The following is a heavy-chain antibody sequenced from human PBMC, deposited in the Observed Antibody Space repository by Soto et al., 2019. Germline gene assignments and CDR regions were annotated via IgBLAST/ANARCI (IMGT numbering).Heavy chain of an antibody. CDR3: AKDRHYPRDYFHY. V-gene: IGHV3-23*01. J-gene: IGHJ4*02. CDR1: GFTFSSSA. D-gene: IGHD3-10*01. CDR2: VSANGQGI. Sequence: PGWSLRFSCAASGFTFSSSAISWVRQAPGKGLEWVSAVSANGQGIYYADSVRGRFTISRDNSKNTVFLHMDSLSAEDTAVYYCAKDRHYPRDYFHYWGQGTLVTVSS.